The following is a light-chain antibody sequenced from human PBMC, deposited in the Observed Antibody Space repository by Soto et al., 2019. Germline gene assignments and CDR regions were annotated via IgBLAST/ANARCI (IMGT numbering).Light chain of an antibody. Sequence: QSVLTQSPSVSGAPRQSVNISCSGNNSNIGSNAVHWYQQLPGKAPKLLMYYNDMLPSRVSDRVSGSKSGTSASLSISGLQSEDEGDYYCATWDDRLTAWVFGGGTKLTVL. CDR3: ATWDDRLTAWV. CDR1: NSNIGSNA. J-gene: IGLJ3*02. V-gene: IGLV1-36*01. CDR2: YND.